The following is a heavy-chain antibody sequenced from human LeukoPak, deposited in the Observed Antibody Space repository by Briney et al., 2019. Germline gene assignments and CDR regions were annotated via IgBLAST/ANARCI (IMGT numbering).Heavy chain of an antibody. CDR3: TTVYDSSGYRFDP. CDR1: GFTFSNAW. V-gene: IGHV3-15*01. J-gene: IGHJ5*02. CDR2: IKSKTNGGTT. Sequence: GGSLRLSCAASGFTFSNAWMSWVRQAPGKGLNWVARIKSKTNGGTTDYAAPVKGRFTISRDDSKNTLYLQMNSLKTEDTAVYFCTTVYDSSGYRFDPWGQGTLVTVSS. D-gene: IGHD3-22*01.